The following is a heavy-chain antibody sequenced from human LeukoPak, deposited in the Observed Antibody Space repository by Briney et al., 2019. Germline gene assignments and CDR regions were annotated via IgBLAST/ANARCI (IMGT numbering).Heavy chain of an antibody. Sequence: PGGSLRLSCAASGFTFSSYDMHWVRQAPAKGLEWVAVIWYDGSSKYYADSVKGRFTISRDNSKNTLYLQMGSLRAEDTAVYYCARVHSSSWAYFDNWGQGTLVTVSS. V-gene: IGHV3-33*01. J-gene: IGHJ4*02. CDR2: IWYDGSSK. CDR3: ARVHSSSWAYFDN. D-gene: IGHD6-13*01. CDR1: GFTFSSYD.